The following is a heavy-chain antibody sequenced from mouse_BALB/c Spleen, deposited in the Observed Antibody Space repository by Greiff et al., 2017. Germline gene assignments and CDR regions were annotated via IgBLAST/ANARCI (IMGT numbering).Heavy chain of an antibody. CDR3: AILSWFAY. J-gene: IGHJ3*01. CDR2: IDPENGNT. Sequence: VQLKQSGAELVRPGALVKLSCKASGFNIKDYYMPWVKQRPEQGLEWIGWIDPENGNTIYDPKFQGKASITADTSSNTAYLQLSSLTSEDTAVYYCAILSWFAYWGQGTLVTVSA. V-gene: IGHV14-1*02. CDR1: GFNIKDYY.